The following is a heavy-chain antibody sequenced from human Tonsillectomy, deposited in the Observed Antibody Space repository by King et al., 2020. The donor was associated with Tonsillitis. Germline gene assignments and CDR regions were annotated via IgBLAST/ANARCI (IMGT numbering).Heavy chain of an antibody. V-gene: IGHV3-30*18. D-gene: IGHD6-13*01. Sequence: VQLVESGGGVVQPGRSLRLSCAASGFTFSSYGMHWVRQAPGKGLDGVADISYDGSNKHYADSVKGRVPISRDNSKNTLYLQVNSLRAEDTPIYYCAKHRGADSSSWYAVTFYFDYWGQGTLVTVSS. CDR2: ISYDGSNK. J-gene: IGHJ4*02. CDR1: GFTFSSYG. CDR3: AKHRGADSSSWYAVTFYFDY.